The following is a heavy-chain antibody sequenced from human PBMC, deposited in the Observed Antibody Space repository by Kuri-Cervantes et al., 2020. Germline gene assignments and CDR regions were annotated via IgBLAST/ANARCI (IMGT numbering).Heavy chain of an antibody. Sequence: GGSLRLSCAASGFTVSSNYMSWVRQAPGKGLEWVSVIYVSGSTSYIDSVKGRFTITRDNSQNTLYLEMNSLRVDDTAVYYCARRMDGYNFPWGQGTLVTVSS. D-gene: IGHD1-20*01. CDR3: ARRMDGYNFP. V-gene: IGHV3-53*01. CDR2: IYVSGST. J-gene: IGHJ5*02. CDR1: GFTVSSNY.